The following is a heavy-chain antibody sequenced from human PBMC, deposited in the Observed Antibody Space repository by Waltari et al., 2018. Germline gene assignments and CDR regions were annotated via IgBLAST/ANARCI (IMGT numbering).Heavy chain of an antibody. CDR3: ATSSSGWYQDASDI. D-gene: IGHD6-19*01. Sequence: QVQLLQSGAEVKKPGSSVRVSCKASGGTLSSYAIRGVRQAPGKGLEWLGGIIGTFGAPNYAQKFQGRITITTDESARTDYMELSSLRSDDTAVYFCATSSSGWYQDASDIWGHGTLVTVS. V-gene: IGHV1-69*05. CDR1: GGTLSSYA. J-gene: IGHJ3*02. CDR2: IIGTFGAP.